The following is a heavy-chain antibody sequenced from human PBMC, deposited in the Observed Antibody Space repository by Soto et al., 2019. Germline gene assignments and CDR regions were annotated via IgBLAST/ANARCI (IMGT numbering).Heavy chain of an antibody. V-gene: IGHV3-15*01. CDR1: GFTFTNAW. J-gene: IGHJ4*02. CDR2: IKSKTDGGTT. Sequence: EVQLVESGGGLVKPGGSLRLSCAASGFTFTNAWMNWVRQAPGKGLESMGRIKSKTDGGTTDYTAPVKGRFIISRDDSKNTLFLQMSSLQIEDTAVYYCVTDRLVWGQGTLVTVFS. CDR3: VTDRLV. D-gene: IGHD2-2*01.